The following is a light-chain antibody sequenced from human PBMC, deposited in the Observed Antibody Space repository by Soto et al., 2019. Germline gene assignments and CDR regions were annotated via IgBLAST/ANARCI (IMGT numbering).Light chain of an antibody. V-gene: IGKV1-27*01. CDR2: AAS. J-gene: IGKJ2*01. CDR1: QGISNY. CDR3: QKYNSAPPYT. Sequence: DIQMTQSPSSLSASVGDRVTITCRASQGISNYLAWYQQKPAKVPKLLIYAASTLQSGVPSRFSGSGSGTDFTLTISSLQPEDVATYYCQKYNSAPPYTFGQGTKLEIK.